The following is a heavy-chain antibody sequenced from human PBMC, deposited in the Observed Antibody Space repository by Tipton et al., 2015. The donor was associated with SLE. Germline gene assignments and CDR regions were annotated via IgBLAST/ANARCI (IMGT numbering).Heavy chain of an antibody. CDR2: IYYSGST. CDR1: GGSFSGYY. Sequence: TLSLTCAVYGGSFSGYYWIWIRQPPGKGLELIAYIYYSGSTNYNPSLKSRVTISVDTSKNQFSLKLSSVTAADTAVYYCARMIVVVDYYGMDVWGQGTTVAV. CDR3: ARMIVVVDYYGMDV. D-gene: IGHD3-22*01. J-gene: IGHJ6*02. V-gene: IGHV4-59*07.